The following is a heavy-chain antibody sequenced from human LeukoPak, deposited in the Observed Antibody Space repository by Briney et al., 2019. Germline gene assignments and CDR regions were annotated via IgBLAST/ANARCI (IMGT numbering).Heavy chain of an antibody. Sequence: SETLSLTCTVSGGSISSSSYYWGWIRQPPGKGLEWIGSIYYSGSTYYNPSLKSRVTISVDTSKNQFSLKLSSVTAADTAVYYCASDRTLRSSYYYGMDVWGQGTTVTVSS. J-gene: IGHJ6*02. CDR3: ASDRTLRSSYYYGMDV. CDR1: GGSISSSSYY. D-gene: IGHD5-12*01. CDR2: IYYSGST. V-gene: IGHV4-39*07.